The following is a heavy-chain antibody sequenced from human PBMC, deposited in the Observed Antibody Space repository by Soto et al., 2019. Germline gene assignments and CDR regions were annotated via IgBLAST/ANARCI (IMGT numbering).Heavy chain of an antibody. D-gene: IGHD3-3*01. CDR1: GFTFSSYW. CDR2: IKQDGSEK. V-gene: IGHV3-7*01. Sequence: GSLRLSCAASGFTFSSYWMSWVRQAPGKGLEWVANIKQDGSEKYYVDSVKGRFTISRDNAKNSLYLQMNSLRAEDTAVYYCARSPPYYDFWSGPYASDIWGQGTMVTVSS. CDR3: ARSPPYYDFWSGPYASDI. J-gene: IGHJ3*02.